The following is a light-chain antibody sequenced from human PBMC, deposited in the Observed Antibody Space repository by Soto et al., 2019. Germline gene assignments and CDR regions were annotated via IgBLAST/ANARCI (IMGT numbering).Light chain of an antibody. J-gene: IGKJ1*01. Sequence: EVVMTQSPATLSVSPGERATLSCRARQSVTSNLVLFQQKPGQAPRPLIYVASIRATVIPARFSGSGSGTAFTLTISSLQSEDFAVYYCQQYNNWPWTFGQGTKVEIK. CDR1: QSVTSN. CDR3: QQYNNWPWT. CDR2: VAS. V-gene: IGKV3-15*01.